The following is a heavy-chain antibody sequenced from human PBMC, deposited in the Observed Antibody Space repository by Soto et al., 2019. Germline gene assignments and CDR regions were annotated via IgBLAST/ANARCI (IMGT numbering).Heavy chain of an antibody. J-gene: IGHJ4*02. D-gene: IGHD2-15*01. CDR2: IYYSGST. V-gene: IGHV4-59*08. CDR1: GGSISSYY. Sequence: PSQTLSLSWAVSGGSISSYYWSWIRQPPGKGLEWIGYIYYSGSTNYNPSLRSRVTISVDTSKNQFSLKLSSVTAADTAVYYCARQIGNCSGGSCYYFDYWGQGTLVTVSS. CDR3: ARQIGNCSGGSCYYFDY.